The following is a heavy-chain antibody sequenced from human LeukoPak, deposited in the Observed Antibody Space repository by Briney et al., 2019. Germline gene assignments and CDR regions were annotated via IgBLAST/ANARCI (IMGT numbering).Heavy chain of an antibody. CDR2: FYYSGST. Sequence: SETLSLTCTVSGGSVSSGRYYWSWIREPPGKGLEWIGYFYYSGSTNYNPSLKTRVTISVDTSKNQFSLKVSSVTAADTAVYYCARKRTGDQGYYFDYWGQGTLVTVSS. V-gene: IGHV4-61*01. CDR1: GGSVSSGRYY. J-gene: IGHJ4*02. CDR3: ARKRTGDQGYYFDY. D-gene: IGHD1-1*01.